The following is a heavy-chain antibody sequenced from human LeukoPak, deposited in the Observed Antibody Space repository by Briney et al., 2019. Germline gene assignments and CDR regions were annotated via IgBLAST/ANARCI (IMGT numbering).Heavy chain of an antibody. Sequence: SETLSLTCTVSGGSINNYSWNWVRQPTGKGLEWIGRMYASGAFRYNPSFNSRVTMSVDTSKNQVSLKLTSATAADTALYFCARDQSGSGGHNNDAFDIWGHGTMVTVSS. D-gene: IGHD3-16*01. CDR3: ARDQSGSGGHNNDAFDI. J-gene: IGHJ3*02. V-gene: IGHV4-4*07. CDR1: GGSINNYS. CDR2: MYASGAF.